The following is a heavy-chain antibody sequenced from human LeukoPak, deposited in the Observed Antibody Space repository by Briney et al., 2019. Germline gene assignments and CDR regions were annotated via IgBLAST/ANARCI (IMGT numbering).Heavy chain of an antibody. V-gene: IGHV4-59*01. J-gene: IGHJ4*02. CDR3: ARGGSGSYRRTFDY. CDR2: IYYSGST. CDR1: GGSISSYY. D-gene: IGHD1-26*01. Sequence: PSETLSLTCTVSGGSISSYYWGWIRQPPGKGLEWIGYIYYSGSTNYNPSLKSRVTISVDTSKNQFSLKLSSVTAADTAVYYCARGGSGSYRRTFDYWSQGTLVTVSS.